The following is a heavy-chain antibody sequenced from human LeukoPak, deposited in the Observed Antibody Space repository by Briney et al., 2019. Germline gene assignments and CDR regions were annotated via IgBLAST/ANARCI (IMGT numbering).Heavy chain of an antibody. D-gene: IGHD4-23*01. V-gene: IGHV3-30*02. CDR2: IQNDGSNK. Sequence: PGGSLRLSCAASGFTFSSYGMHWVRQAPGKGLEWVAFIQNDGSNKYYADSVKGRFTISRDNSKNTLYLQMNSLRAEDTAVYYCARDGGNGVDYWGQGTLVTVSS. CDR1: GFTFSSYG. CDR3: ARDGGNGVDY. J-gene: IGHJ4*02.